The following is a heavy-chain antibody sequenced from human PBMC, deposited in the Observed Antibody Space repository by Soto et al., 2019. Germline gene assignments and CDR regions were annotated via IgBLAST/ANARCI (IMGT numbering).Heavy chain of an antibody. J-gene: IGHJ4*02. CDR2: ISPGGDIT. V-gene: IGHV3-11*01. D-gene: IGHD3-16*01. CDR3: TRDPRITDF. Sequence: GGSLRLSCAASGFSFRDHYMTWIRQAPGKGLELLSYISPGGDITNYVDSVKGRFTISRDNAKNSLFLHMNSLRAEDTAVYYCTRDPRITDFWGQGTLVTVSS. CDR1: GFSFRDHY.